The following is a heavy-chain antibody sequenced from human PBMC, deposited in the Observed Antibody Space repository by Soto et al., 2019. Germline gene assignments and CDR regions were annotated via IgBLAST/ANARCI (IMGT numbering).Heavy chain of an antibody. V-gene: IGHV1-69*13. CDR1: GGTFSSYA. CDR2: IIPIFGTA. J-gene: IGHJ5*02. CDR3: AKDPLYSSSAFWFDP. D-gene: IGHD6-6*01. Sequence: GASVKVSCKASGGTFSSYAISWVRQAPGQGLEWMGGIIPIFGTANYAQKFQGRVTITADESTSTAYMELSSLRSEDTAVYYCAKDPLYSSSAFWFDPWGQGTLVTVSS.